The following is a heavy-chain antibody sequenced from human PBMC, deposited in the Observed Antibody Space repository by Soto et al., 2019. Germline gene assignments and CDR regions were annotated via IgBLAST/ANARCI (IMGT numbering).Heavy chain of an antibody. Sequence: PSETLSLTCTVSGGSISSSSYYWGWIRQPPGKGLEWIGSIYYSGSTYYNPSLKSRVTISVDTSKNQFSLKLSSVTAADTAVYYCASELDILTGYSAQPLDYWGQGTLVTVSS. D-gene: IGHD3-9*01. CDR3: ASELDILTGYSAQPLDY. J-gene: IGHJ4*02. CDR2: IYYSGST. V-gene: IGHV4-39*01. CDR1: GGSISSSSYY.